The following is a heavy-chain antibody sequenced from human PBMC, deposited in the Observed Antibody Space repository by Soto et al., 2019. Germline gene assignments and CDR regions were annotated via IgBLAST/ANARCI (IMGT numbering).Heavy chain of an antibody. CDR3: ASEIAVASRGNWLDP. CDR2: IYSGGST. D-gene: IGHD6-19*01. V-gene: IGHV3-53*01. Sequence: EVQLVESGGGLIQPGGSLRLSCAASGFTVSSNYMSWVRQAPGKGLEWVSVIYSGGSTYYADSVKGRFTISRDNSKNTLYLQMNSLRAEDTAVYYCASEIAVASRGNWLDPWGQGTLVTVSS. J-gene: IGHJ5*02. CDR1: GFTVSSNY.